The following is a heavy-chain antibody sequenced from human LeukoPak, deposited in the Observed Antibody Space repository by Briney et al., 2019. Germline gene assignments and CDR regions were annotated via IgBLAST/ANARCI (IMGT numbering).Heavy chain of an antibody. J-gene: IGHJ3*02. D-gene: IGHD6-6*01. V-gene: IGHV4-34*01. CDR2: INHSGST. Sequence: SETLSLTCAVYGGSFSGYYWSWIRQPPGKGLEWIGEINHSGSTNYNPSLKSRVTISVDTSKNQFSLKLSSVTAADTAVYYCARVSGVLHAFDIWGQGTMVTVSS. CDR1: GGSFSGYY. CDR3: ARVSGVLHAFDI.